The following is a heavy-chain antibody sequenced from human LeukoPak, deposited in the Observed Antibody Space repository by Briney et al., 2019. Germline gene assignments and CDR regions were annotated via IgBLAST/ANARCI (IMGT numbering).Heavy chain of an antibody. V-gene: IGHV1-2*02. CDR3: ARRTPFPPQYYYYYGMDV. CDR1: GYTFTGYY. J-gene: IGHJ6*02. CDR2: INPNSGGT. Sequence: ASVKVSCKASGYTFTGYYMHWVRQASGQGLEWMGWINPNSGGTDYAQKFQGRVTMTRDTSISTAYMELSRLRSDDTAVYYCARRTPFPPQYYYYYGMDVWGQGTTVTVSS.